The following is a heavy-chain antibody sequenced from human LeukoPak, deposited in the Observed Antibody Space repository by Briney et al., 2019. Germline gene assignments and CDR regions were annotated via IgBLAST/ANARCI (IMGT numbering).Heavy chain of an antibody. J-gene: IGHJ4*02. V-gene: IGHV3-33*01. CDR3: ARVYQSTSGRAIDY. Sequence: PGGSLRLSCAASGFTFSSYGMHWVHQAPGKGLEWVAVIWYDGSNKYYADSVKGRFTISRDNSKNTLYLQMNSLRAEDTAVYYCARVYQSTSGRAIDYWGQGTLVTVSS. D-gene: IGHD2-2*01. CDR1: GFTFSSYG. CDR2: IWYDGSNK.